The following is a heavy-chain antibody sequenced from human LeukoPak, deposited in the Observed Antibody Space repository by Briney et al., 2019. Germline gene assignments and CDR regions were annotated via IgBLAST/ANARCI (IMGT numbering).Heavy chain of an antibody. CDR2: ISSSSSYI. CDR3: ARSPPYYDFWSGYSAGYFDY. J-gene: IGHJ4*02. Sequence: GGSLRLSCAASGFTFSSYSMNWVRQAPGKGLEWVSSISSSSSYIYYADSVKGLFTISRDNAKNSLYLQMNSLRAEDTAVYYCARSPPYYDFWSGYSAGYFDYWGQGTLVTVSS. V-gene: IGHV3-21*01. CDR1: GFTFSSYS. D-gene: IGHD3-3*01.